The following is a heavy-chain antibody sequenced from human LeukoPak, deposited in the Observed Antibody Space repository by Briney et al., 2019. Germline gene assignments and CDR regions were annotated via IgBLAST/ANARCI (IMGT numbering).Heavy chain of an antibody. J-gene: IGHJ4*02. CDR2: ISYDGSNK. CDR3: AKDFHLAAAGYYFDY. Sequence: PGRSLRLSCAASGFTFSSYGMHWVGQAPGKGLEWVAVISYDGSNKYYADSVKGRFTISRDNSKNTLYLQMNSLRAEDTAVYYCAKDFHLAAAGYYFDYWGQGTLVTVSS. V-gene: IGHV3-30*18. CDR1: GFTFSSYG. D-gene: IGHD6-13*01.